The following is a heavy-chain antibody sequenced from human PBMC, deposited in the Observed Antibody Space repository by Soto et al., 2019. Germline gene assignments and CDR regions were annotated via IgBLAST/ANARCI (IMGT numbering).Heavy chain of an antibody. CDR3: VKPRRPAGVISGGSDNCFEP. Sequence: EVQLVESGGGLVQPGGSLRLSCSASGFTFSNYAMHWVRQAPGKGLEYVSVISSNGDNIYYADTVRGRFTISGDNSKNTLYLQMSSLRPEDTAMHYCVKPRRPAGVISGGSDNCFEPWGQGTLVTVAS. CDR1: GFTFSNYA. V-gene: IGHV3-64D*06. D-gene: IGHD2-8*01. J-gene: IGHJ5*02. CDR2: ISSNGDNI.